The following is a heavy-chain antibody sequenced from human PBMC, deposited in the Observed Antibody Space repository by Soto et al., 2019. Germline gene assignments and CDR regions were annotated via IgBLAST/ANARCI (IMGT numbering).Heavy chain of an antibody. CDR2: INSDGSIK. D-gene: IGHD3-22*01. V-gene: IGHV3-74*01. J-gene: IGHJ5*02. CDR3: ARGHDSSGNWFDP. Sequence: HPGGSLRLSCAASGFAFSSYWMHWVRQAPGKGLVWVSHINSDGSIKIYADFVKGRFTISRDNAKNTLYLQMNSLRAEDTAVYFCARGHDSSGNWFDPWGQGTLVTVSS. CDR1: GFAFSSYW.